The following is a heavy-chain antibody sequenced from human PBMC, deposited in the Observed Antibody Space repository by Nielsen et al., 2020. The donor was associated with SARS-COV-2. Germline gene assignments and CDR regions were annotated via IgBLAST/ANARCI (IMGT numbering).Heavy chain of an antibody. CDR3: AKAVAAGIRSFDY. V-gene: IGHV3-23*01. D-gene: IGHD6-13*01. Sequence: GESLKISCAASGFRFTDYGMSWVRQAPGKGLEWVSVISGSGGNTNYADSVKGRFTISRDNSKNTLYLQMNSLRAEDTAVYYCAKAVAAGIRSFDYWGQGTLVTVSS. J-gene: IGHJ4*02. CDR2: ISGSGGNT. CDR1: GFRFTDYG.